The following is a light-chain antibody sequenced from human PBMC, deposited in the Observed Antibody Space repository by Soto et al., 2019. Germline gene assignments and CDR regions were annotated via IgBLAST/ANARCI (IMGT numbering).Light chain of an antibody. CDR2: LNSDGSH. Sequence: QSVLTQSPSASASLGASVKLTCTLSSGHSSYAIAWHQQQPEKGPRYLMKLNSDGSHSKGDGIPDRFSGSSSGAERYLTISSLQAEDEADYYCSSYTSINTWVFGGGTKLTVL. V-gene: IGLV4-69*01. J-gene: IGLJ3*02. CDR1: SGHSSYA. CDR3: SSYTSINTWV.